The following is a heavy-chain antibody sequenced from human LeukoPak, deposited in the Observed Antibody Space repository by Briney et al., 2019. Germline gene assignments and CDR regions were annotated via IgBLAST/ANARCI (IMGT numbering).Heavy chain of an antibody. Sequence: GRSLRLSCAASGFTFSSYAMHWVRQAPGKGLEWVAVISYDGSSKYYADSVKGRFTISRDNSKNMLYLQMSSLRAEDRAVYYCARVYYDGSGGAFDIWGQGTMVTVS. CDR1: GFTFSSYA. J-gene: IGHJ3*02. D-gene: IGHD3-22*01. CDR2: ISYDGSSK. V-gene: IGHV3-30-3*01. CDR3: ARVYYDGSGGAFDI.